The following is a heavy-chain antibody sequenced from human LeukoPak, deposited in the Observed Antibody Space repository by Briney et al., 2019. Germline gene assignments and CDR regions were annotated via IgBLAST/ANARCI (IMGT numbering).Heavy chain of an antibody. Sequence: SQTLSLTCTVSGGSISSGSYYWSWIRQPAGKGLEWIGRISTSGRTNYNPSLKSRVTISVDTSKNQFSLKLSSVTAADTAVYYCAKGDGIAAFYWGQGTLATVSS. V-gene: IGHV4-61*02. J-gene: IGHJ4*02. D-gene: IGHD6-13*01. CDR2: ISTSGRT. CDR3: AKGDGIAAFY. CDR1: GGSISSGSYY.